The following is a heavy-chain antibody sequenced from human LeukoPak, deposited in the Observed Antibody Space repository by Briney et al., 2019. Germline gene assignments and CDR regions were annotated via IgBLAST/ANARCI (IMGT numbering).Heavy chain of an antibody. D-gene: IGHD6-6*01. CDR2: INHSGST. CDR1: GGSFSGYY. J-gene: IGHJ4*02. CDR3: ARDLSSSAEGDY. V-gene: IGHV4-34*01. Sequence: PSETLSHTCAVYGGSFSGYYWSWIRQPPGKGLEWIGEINHSGSTNYNPSLKSRVTISVDTSKNQFSLKLSSVTAADTAVYYCARDLSSSAEGDYWGQGTLVTVSS.